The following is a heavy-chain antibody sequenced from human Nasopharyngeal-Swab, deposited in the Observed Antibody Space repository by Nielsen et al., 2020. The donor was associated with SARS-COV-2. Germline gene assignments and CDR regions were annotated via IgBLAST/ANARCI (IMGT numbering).Heavy chain of an antibody. D-gene: IGHD2-15*01. CDR1: SDSISGYY. Sequence: SETLSLTCTVSSDSISGYYWSWIRQPPGKGLEWLGYIYYTGSTHYNHSLKSRVTMSVDTSKKELSLELTSVTAADTAVYYCARAGDSGVWYAFDIWGQGTRVTVSS. J-gene: IGHJ3*02. CDR3: ARAGDSGVWYAFDI. V-gene: IGHV4-59*01. CDR2: IYYTGST.